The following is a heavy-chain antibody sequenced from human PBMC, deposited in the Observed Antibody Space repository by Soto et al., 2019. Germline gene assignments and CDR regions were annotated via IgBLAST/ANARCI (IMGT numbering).Heavy chain of an antibody. J-gene: IGHJ4*02. CDR2: INAGNGNT. CDR3: ERGGDGALIVD. CDR1: GYTFTSYA. Sequence: QVQLVQSGAEVKKPGASVKVSCKASGYTFTSYAIHWVRQAPGQRLEWMAWINAGNGNTRYSRKFQDRVTLTRETTARTNYIDLSSLTSEDTGLYYCERGGDGALIVDWGQGTLVTVSS. V-gene: IGHV1-3*01. D-gene: IGHD1-26*01.